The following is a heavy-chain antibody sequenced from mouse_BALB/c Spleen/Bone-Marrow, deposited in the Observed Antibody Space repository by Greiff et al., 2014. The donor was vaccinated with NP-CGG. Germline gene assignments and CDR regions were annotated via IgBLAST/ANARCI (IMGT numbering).Heavy chain of an antibody. V-gene: IGHV1-69*01. J-gene: IGHJ4*01. D-gene: IGHD2-4*01. CDR3: ARGGHDFSLDY. CDR2: IDTSDSYT. Sequence: QVQLQQSGAELGMPGASVKMSCKASGYTFTDNWMYWVKQRPGQGLEWIGAIDTSDSYTNFNQKFMGKASLTVDASSSTAYMQVSSLTSGDSAVYYCARGGHDFSLDYWGQGTSVTVSS. CDR1: GYTFTDNW.